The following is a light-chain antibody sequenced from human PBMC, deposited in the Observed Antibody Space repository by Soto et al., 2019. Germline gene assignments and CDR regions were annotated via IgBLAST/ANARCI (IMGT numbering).Light chain of an antibody. CDR3: QQYGS. CDR2: DES. J-gene: IGKJ1*01. V-gene: IGKV3D-15*01. Sequence: EIVMTQSPATLSVSPGGRVTLTCRSSQSVDNRLAWYHQKPGQAPRLLIHDESSRATGIPARFSGSGSETDFTLPIRSLEPEDFAVYYCQQYGSFGQGTKVDIK. CDR1: QSVDNR.